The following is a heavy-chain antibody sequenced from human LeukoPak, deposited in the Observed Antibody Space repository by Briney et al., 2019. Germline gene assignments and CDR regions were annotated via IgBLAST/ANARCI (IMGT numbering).Heavy chain of an antibody. J-gene: IGHJ3*02. CDR1: GGSISSHY. V-gene: IGHV4-59*11. Sequence: PETLSLTCTVSGGSISSHYWSWIRQPPGKGLEWIGYIYYSGSTNYNPSLKSRVTISVDTSKNQFSLKLSSVTAADTAVYYCARASGNYAWAAFDIWGQGTMVTVSS. CDR3: ARASGNYAWAAFDI. D-gene: IGHD1-26*01. CDR2: IYYSGST.